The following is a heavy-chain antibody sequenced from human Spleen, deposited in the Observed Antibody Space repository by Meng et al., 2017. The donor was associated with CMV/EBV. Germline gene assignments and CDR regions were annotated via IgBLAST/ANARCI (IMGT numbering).Heavy chain of an antibody. CDR1: GLTFSDYG. J-gene: IGHJ4*02. CDR3: AKDFGEVISYFDL. Sequence: GGSLRLSCEASGLTFSDYGMSWVRQAPGKGLEWVSAIGAKAGGTYDADSVTGQFTISRDNAKNTLFLQMNSLRAEDTAVYYCAKDFGEVISYFDLWGRGNLVTVSS. V-gene: IGHV3-23*01. CDR2: IGAKAGGT. D-gene: IGHD3-3*01.